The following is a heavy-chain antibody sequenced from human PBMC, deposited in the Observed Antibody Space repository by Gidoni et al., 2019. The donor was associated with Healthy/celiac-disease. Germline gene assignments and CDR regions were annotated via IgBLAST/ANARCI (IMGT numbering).Heavy chain of an antibody. CDR2: ISAYNGNT. J-gene: IGHJ5*02. Sequence: QVQLVQSGAEVKKPGASVKVSCKASGYTFTSYGISWVRQAPGQGLEWMGWISAYNGNTNYAQKLQGRVTMTTDTSTSTAYMELRSLRSDDTAVYYCARREAPLGNCSGGSCYWFDPWGQGTLVTVSS. CDR3: ARREAPLGNCSGGSCYWFDP. CDR1: GYTFTSYG. D-gene: IGHD2-15*01. V-gene: IGHV1-18*01.